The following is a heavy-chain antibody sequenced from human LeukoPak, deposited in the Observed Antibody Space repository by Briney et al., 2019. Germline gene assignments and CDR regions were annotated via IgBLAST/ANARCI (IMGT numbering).Heavy chain of an antibody. D-gene: IGHD1-26*01. CDR1: GYDFISYG. CDR3: ARDRAWDPEAFDY. J-gene: IGHJ4*02. V-gene: IGHV1-18*01. Sequence: GASVKVSCKASGYDFISYGVSWLRQAPGQGLEWMGWISAYNGNTNYAQKLQGRVTMTTDTSTSTAYMELRSLRSDDTAVYYCARDRAWDPEAFDYWGQGTLVTVSS. CDR2: ISAYNGNT.